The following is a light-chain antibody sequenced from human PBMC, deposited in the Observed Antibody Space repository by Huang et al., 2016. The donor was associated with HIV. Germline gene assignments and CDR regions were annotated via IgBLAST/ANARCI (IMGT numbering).Light chain of an antibody. J-gene: IGKJ2*01. CDR1: QSVSSSS. CDR2: GAS. V-gene: IGKV3-20*01. CDR3: QQYDSSPAT. Sequence: EIVLTQSPGTLSLSPGERATLSCRASQSVSSSSLAWYQQRPGQAPSLRIYGASSRATGISDRFSGSGSGTDFTLTINRLEPEDFAVYFCQQYDSSPATFGQGTKLEIK.